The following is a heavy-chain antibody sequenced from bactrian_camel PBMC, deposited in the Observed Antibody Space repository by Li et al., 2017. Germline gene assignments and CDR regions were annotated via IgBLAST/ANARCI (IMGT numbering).Heavy chain of an antibody. CDR2: IGNDGST. V-gene: IGHV3S53*01. D-gene: IGHD4*01. J-gene: IGHJ6*01. CDR1: TYSHRPYR. Sequence: HVQLVESGGGSVQAGGSLRLSCEATTYSHRPYRMGWFRQAPGKDREGVAVIGNDGSTTYGDSVKGRFTISQNNAKNTVFLQMNSLKPEDTAMCYCAARRIGVCSTLARNADSGYWGQGTQVTVS. CDR3: AARRIGVCSTLARNADSGY.